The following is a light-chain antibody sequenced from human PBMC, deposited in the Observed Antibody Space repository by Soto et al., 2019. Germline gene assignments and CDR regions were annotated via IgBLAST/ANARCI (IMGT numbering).Light chain of an antibody. CDR3: CSYAGSYSYV. V-gene: IGLV2-11*01. Sequence: QSALTQPRSVSGSPGQSVTISCTGTSTDVGGYNYVSWYQQHPGKAPKLMIYDVSQRPSGVPDRFSGSKSGNTASLTISGLQAEDEADYYCCSYAGSYSYVFGTGTKFTVL. CDR1: STDVGGYNY. CDR2: DVS. J-gene: IGLJ1*01.